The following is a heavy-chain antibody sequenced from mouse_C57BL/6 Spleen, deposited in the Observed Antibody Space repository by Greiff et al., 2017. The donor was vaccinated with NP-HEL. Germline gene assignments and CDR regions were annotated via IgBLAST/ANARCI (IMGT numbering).Heavy chain of an antibody. CDR2: IYPGDGDT. J-gene: IGHJ2*01. CDR1: GYAFSSSW. V-gene: IGHV1-82*01. D-gene: IGHD1-1*01. CDR3: ARLPDYYGRDY. Sequence: QVQLQQSGPELVKPGASVKISCKASGYAFSSSWVNWVKQRPGKGLEWIGRIYPGDGDTNYNGKFKGKATLTADKSSSTAYMQLSSLTSEDSAVYFCARLPDYYGRDYWGQGTTLTVSS.